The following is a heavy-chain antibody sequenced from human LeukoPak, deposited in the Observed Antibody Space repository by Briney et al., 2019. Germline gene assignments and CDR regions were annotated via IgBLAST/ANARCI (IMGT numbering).Heavy chain of an antibody. CDR1: GGTFSSYA. J-gene: IGHJ6*03. D-gene: IGHD3-9*01. CDR3: ARDARYDILTGYSYYYYMDV. CDR2: IIPIFGTA. Sequence: SVKVSCKASGGTFSSYAISWARQAPGQGLEWMGRIIPIFGTANYAQKSQGRVTITADESTSTAYMELSSLRSEDTAVYYCARDARYDILTGYSYYYYMDVWGKGTTVTVSS. V-gene: IGHV1-69*13.